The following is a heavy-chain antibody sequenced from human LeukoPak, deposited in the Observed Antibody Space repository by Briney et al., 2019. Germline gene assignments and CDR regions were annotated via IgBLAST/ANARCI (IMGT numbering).Heavy chain of an antibody. CDR2: IYPGDSDT. CDR1: GYSFTSYW. J-gene: IGHJ6*03. D-gene: IGHD4-11*01. CDR3: ARVRADSRLDYYYMDV. V-gene: IGHV5-51*01. Sequence: GESLKISCKGSGYSFTSYWIGWVRQMPGKDLEWMGIIYPGDSDTRYSPSFQGQVTISADKSISTAYLQWSSLKASDTAMYYCARVRADSRLDYYYMDVWGKGTTVTVSS.